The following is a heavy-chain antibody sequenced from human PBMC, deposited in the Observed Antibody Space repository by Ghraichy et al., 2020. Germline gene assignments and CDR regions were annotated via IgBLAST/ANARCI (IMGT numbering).Heavy chain of an antibody. D-gene: IGHD3-10*01. V-gene: IGHV3-30*18. J-gene: IGHJ2*01. CDR3: AKDRGGYSYGSGDL. Sequence: GGSLRLSCAASGFTFSSYGMHWVRQAPGKGLEWVAVISYDGSNKYYADSVKGRFTISRDNSKNTLYLQMNSLRAEDTAVYYCAKDRGGYSYGSGDLWGRGTLVTVSS. CDR1: GFTFSSYG. CDR2: ISYDGSNK.